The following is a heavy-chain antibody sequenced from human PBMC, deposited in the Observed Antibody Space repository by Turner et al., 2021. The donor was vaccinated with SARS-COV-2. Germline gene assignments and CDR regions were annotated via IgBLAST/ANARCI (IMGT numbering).Heavy chain of an antibody. D-gene: IGHD6-19*01. J-gene: IGHJ6*02. CDR2: SEPEDGET. V-gene: IGHV1-24*01. Sequence: QVQLVQSGAEVKKPGAAVNVPGQVSGYPLIDLSMHWVRQAPGKGPEWRGGSEPEDGETIEAKKCKGRVTMTEDKSTDTAYMELSSLRSEDTAVYYCATGVAVAGTPSKYYYNNGMDVWGQGTTVTVSS. CDR3: ATGVAVAGTPSKYYYNNGMDV. CDR1: GYPLIDLS.